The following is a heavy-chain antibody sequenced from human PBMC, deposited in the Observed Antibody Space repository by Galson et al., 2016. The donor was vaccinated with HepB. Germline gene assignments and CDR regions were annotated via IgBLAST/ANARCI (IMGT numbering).Heavy chain of an antibody. CDR2: IWYDGNNK. Sequence: SLRLSCAASGFAFSSYGMHWVRQAPGKGLEWVALIWYDGNNKYYAGSVKGRFTISRDNSRNTLYLQMSGLRAEDTAVYYCVRSSGSGSFANGNYMDVWGKGTTVTVSS. CDR3: VRSSGSGSFANGNYMDV. D-gene: IGHD3-10*01. V-gene: IGHV3-33*01. J-gene: IGHJ6*03. CDR1: GFAFSSYG.